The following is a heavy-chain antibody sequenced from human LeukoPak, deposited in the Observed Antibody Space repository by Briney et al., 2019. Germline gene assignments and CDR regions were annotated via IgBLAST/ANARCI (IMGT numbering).Heavy chain of an antibody. CDR1: GFTFSSYG. J-gene: IGHJ6*03. V-gene: IGHV3-23*01. CDR2: ISGSGGST. Sequence: GGSLRLSCAASGFTFSSYGMSWVRQAPGKGLEWVSAISGSGGSTYYADSVKGRFTISRDNSKNTLYLQMNSLRAEDTAVYYCAKRGTAMVTRYYYYYMDVWGKGTTVTISS. CDR3: AKRGTAMVTRYYYYYMDV. D-gene: IGHD5-18*01.